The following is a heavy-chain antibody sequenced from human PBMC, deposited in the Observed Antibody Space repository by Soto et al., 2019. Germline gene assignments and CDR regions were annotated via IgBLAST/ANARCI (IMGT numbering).Heavy chain of an antibody. J-gene: IGHJ6*02. Sequence: QVQLQESGPGLAKPSETLSLTCTVSGGSISNYYWSWIRQPPGKGLEWIGYISYSGSTNYNPSLKSRGIISVDRSKIQFSLKLNSVTAADTAVYYWARSGRSRDYGMDVWGQGTTVTVSS. CDR1: GGSISNYY. D-gene: IGHD1-26*01. CDR3: ARSGRSRDYGMDV. V-gene: IGHV4-59*01. CDR2: ISYSGST.